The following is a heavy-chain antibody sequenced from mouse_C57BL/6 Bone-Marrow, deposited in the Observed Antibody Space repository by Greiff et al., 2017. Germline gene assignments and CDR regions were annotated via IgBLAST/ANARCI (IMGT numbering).Heavy chain of an antibody. Sequence: QVQLKESGPELVKPGASVKISCKASGYAFSSSWMNWVKQRPGTGLEWIGRIYPGDGDTNYNGKFKGKATLTSAKSSSKAYMPLSSLTSEDSAVYFCARGTVVATDDYWGQGTTLTVSS. J-gene: IGHJ2*01. CDR3: ARGTVVATDDY. CDR1: GYAFSSSW. V-gene: IGHV1-82*01. CDR2: IYPGDGDT. D-gene: IGHD1-1*01.